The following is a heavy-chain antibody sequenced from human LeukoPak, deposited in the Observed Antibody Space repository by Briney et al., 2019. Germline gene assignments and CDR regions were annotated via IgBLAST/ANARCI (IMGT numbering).Heavy chain of an antibody. D-gene: IGHD6-13*01. Sequence: PPASVKVSCKASGYTFSSNYMHWVRQAPGQGLEWMGVIDPSGGGTSYAQKFQGRVTLTRDMSTSTVYMALSSLRAEDTAIYYCAKVEGTAVAGGFDYWGQGTLVTVSS. CDR3: AKVEGTAVAGGFDY. CDR2: IDPSGGGT. J-gene: IGHJ4*02. V-gene: IGHV1-46*01. CDR1: GYTFSSNY.